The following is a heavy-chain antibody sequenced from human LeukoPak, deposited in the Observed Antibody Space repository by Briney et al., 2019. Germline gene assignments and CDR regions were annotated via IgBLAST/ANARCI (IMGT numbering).Heavy chain of an antibody. J-gene: IGHJ4*02. V-gene: IGHV3-23*01. Sequence: PGGSLRLSCAASGFTFSSYAMSWVRQAPGKGLEWVSAISGSGGSTYYADSVKGRFTISRDNAKNTLYLQMNSLRAEDTAVYYCARERHSGSYYIDYWGQGTLVTVSS. CDR2: ISGSGGST. CDR3: ARERHSGSYYIDY. D-gene: IGHD1-26*01. CDR1: GFTFSSYA.